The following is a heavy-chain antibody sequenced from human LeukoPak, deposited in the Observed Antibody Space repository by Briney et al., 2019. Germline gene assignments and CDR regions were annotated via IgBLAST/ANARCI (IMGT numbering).Heavy chain of an antibody. V-gene: IGHV3-23*01. Sequence: GGYLSLSCAASGFTFSSYAMSWIRQAPGKGLEGISAIIGSCGSTYYEDSVQGRFTITRDNSKNTLYLQMNSLRAEDAAVYCCAMCGVKDYWGQGTLVTVSS. D-gene: IGHD1-26*01. CDR2: IIGSCGST. CDR3: AMCGVKDY. CDR1: GFTFSSYA. J-gene: IGHJ4*02.